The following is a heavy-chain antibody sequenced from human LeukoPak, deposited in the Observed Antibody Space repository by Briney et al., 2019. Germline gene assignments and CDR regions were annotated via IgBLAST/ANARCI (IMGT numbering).Heavy chain of an antibody. Sequence: RPGGSLRLSCVASGFFFSNYDMNWVRQVPGKGLEWVSYITTGSSTIQYADSVKGRFTVSRDNAKNSVYLQMNNLRDEDTAVYYCARDASHWKRRTHCDWWGQGTLVSVSS. CDR3: ARDASHWKRRTHCDW. V-gene: IGHV3-48*02. D-gene: IGHD1-1*01. CDR2: ITTGSSTI. J-gene: IGHJ4*02. CDR1: GFFFSNYD.